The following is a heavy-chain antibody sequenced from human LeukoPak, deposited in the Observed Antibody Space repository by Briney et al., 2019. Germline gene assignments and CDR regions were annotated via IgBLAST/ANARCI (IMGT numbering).Heavy chain of an antibody. CDR3: VVGRNYFDY. J-gene: IGHJ4*02. V-gene: IGHV3-30*03. Sequence: EGSLRLSCAASGFTFSSYGMHWVRQAPGKGLEWVAVISYDGSNKYYADSVKGRFTISRDNSKNTLYLQMNSLRAEDTAVYYCVVGRNYFDYWGQGTLVTVSS. CDR1: GFTFSSYG. D-gene: IGHD1-26*01. CDR2: ISYDGSNK.